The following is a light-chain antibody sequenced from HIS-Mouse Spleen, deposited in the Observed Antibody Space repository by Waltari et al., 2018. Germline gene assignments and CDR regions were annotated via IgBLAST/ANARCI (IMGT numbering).Light chain of an antibody. CDR2: QDR. J-gene: IGLJ2*01. CDR1: KLGDKY. CDR3: QAWDSSTDVV. Sequence: SYELTQPPSVSVSPGQTASITCSGDKLGDKYACWYQQKPGQSPVLGIYQDRQRPSGIPERFTGSNHGNTAPLTISETQAMDEADYYCQAWDSSTDVVFGGGTKLTVL. V-gene: IGLV3-1*01.